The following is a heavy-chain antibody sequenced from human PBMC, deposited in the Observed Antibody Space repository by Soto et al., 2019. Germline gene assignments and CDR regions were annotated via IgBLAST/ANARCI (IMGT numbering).Heavy chain of an antibody. V-gene: IGHV1-18*01. CDR2: ISPYNGDT. CDR3: ARGGQSRYFDY. Sequence: QVQLVQSGAEVKKPGASVKVSCTTSGYTFTLFGITWVRQDPGQGLEWMGWISPYNGDTKYAEKLEGRVTLTTDTSTDTAYMELTSLTSDDTAEYYCARGGQSRYFDYWGQGTLVTVSS. CDR1: GYTFTLFG. J-gene: IGHJ4*02.